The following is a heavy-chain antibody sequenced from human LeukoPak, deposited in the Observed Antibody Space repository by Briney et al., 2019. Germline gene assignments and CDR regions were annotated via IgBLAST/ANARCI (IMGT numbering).Heavy chain of an antibody. CDR1: GFIVSNKY. J-gene: IGHJ3*02. Sequence: GGSLRLSCAASGFIVSNKYMTWVRQAPGKGLEWVSVIYSGGGTYYADSVKGRFTISRDNSKNTLYLQMNSLRAEDTAVYFCARAFTSPGNAFDIWGQGTMVTVSS. CDR2: IYSGGGT. V-gene: IGHV3-66*01. D-gene: IGHD3-10*01. CDR3: ARAFTSPGNAFDI.